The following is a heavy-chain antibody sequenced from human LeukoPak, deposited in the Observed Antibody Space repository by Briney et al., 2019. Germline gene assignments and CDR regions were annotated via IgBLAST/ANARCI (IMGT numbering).Heavy chain of an antibody. Sequence: GGSLRLSCAASGFTFSSYSMNWVRQAPGKGLEWVSSISSSSSYIYYADSVKGRFTISRDNAKNSLYLQMNSLRAEDTAVYYCARDRNSGYASFDYWGQGTLVTVSS. CDR1: GFTFSSYS. D-gene: IGHD5-12*01. J-gene: IGHJ4*02. V-gene: IGHV3-21*01. CDR2: ISSSSSYI. CDR3: ARDRNSGYASFDY.